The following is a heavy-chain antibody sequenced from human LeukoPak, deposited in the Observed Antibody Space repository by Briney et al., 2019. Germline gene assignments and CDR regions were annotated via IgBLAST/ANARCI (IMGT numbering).Heavy chain of an antibody. CDR1: GGSFSGYY. V-gene: IGHV4-34*01. D-gene: IGHD5-18*01. CDR2: INHSGST. J-gene: IGHJ4*02. Sequence: PSETLSLTCAVYGGSFSGYYWSWIRQPPGNGLEWIGEINHSGSTNYNPSLKSRVTISVDTSKNQFSLKLSSVTAADTAVYYCARAAGYSYGYYFDYWGQGTLVTVSS. CDR3: ARAAGYSYGYYFDY.